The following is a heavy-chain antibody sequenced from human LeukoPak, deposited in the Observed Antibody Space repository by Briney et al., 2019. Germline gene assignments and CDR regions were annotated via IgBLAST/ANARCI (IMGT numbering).Heavy chain of an antibody. V-gene: IGHV3-53*01. J-gene: IGHJ4*02. Sequence: PGGSLRLSCTVSGFTVSSNSMSWVRQAPGKGLAWVSFIYSGTIHYSDCVKGRFTISRDNSKNTLYLQMNSLRAEDTAVYYCARRAGAYSHPYDYWGQGTLVTVSS. CDR2: IYSGTI. D-gene: IGHD4/OR15-4a*01. CDR1: GFTVSSNS. CDR3: ARRAGAYSHPYDY.